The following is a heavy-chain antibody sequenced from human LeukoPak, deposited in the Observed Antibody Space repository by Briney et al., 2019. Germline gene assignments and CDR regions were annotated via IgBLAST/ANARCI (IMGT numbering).Heavy chain of an antibody. V-gene: IGHV4-59*12. J-gene: IGHJ4*02. CDR2: IYYSGST. D-gene: IGHD3-9*01. Sequence: SETLSLTCTVSDGSISSYFWTWIRQPPGKGLEWIGHIYYSGSTNYNPSLKSRVTISVDTSKNQFSLKLSSVTAADTAVYYCARGPHYDILTGYYRSQAYFDYWGQGTLVTASS. CDR3: ARGPHYDILTGYYRSQAYFDY. CDR1: DGSISSYF.